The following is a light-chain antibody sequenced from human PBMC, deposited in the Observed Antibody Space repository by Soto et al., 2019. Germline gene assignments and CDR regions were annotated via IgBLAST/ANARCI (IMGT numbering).Light chain of an antibody. J-gene: IGKJ1*01. Sequence: DIQMTQSPSTLSASVGDRVTITCRASQSISSWLAWYQQKPGKAPNLLIYDASSLESGVPSRFSGSGSGTEFTLTISSLQPDDFATYYCQQYNSYPWTFGQATTVEI. CDR1: QSISSW. V-gene: IGKV1-5*01. CDR2: DAS. CDR3: QQYNSYPWT.